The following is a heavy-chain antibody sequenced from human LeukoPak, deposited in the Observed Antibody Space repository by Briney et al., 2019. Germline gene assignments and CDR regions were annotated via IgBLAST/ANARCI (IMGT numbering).Heavy chain of an antibody. CDR2: ISAYNGNT. J-gene: IGHJ4*02. Sequence: GASVKVSCKASGYTFTSYGIRWVRQAPGQGLEWMGWISAYNGNTNYAQKLQGRVTMTTDTSTSTAYMGLRSLRSDDTAVYYCARGDDILTGYPDDYWGQGTLVTVSS. CDR3: ARGDDILTGYPDDY. V-gene: IGHV1-18*01. CDR1: GYTFTSYG. D-gene: IGHD3-9*01.